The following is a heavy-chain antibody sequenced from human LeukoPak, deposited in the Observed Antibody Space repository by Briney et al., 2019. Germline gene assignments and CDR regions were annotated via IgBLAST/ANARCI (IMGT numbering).Heavy chain of an antibody. V-gene: IGHV1-46*01. Sequence: ASVKVSCKASGYTFTSYYMHWVRQAPGQGLEWMGIINPSGGSTSYAQKFQGRVTMTRDMSTSTVYMELSSLRSEDTAVYYCARAETTMVRGVTEYFGYWGQGTLVTVSS. CDR1: GYTFTSYY. D-gene: IGHD3-10*01. J-gene: IGHJ4*02. CDR3: ARAETTMVRGVTEYFGY. CDR2: INPSGGST.